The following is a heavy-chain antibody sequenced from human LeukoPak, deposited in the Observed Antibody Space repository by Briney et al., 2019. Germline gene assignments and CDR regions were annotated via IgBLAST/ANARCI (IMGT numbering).Heavy chain of an antibody. CDR3: ARDRYYYDTSGPFRSGMDV. D-gene: IGHD3-22*01. V-gene: IGHV1-46*01. CDR1: GYTFTTYY. Sequence: AASVTVSCTASGYTFTTYYMHWVRQAPGQGLEWMGIINPSADTTNYAQKFQGRVTMTRDTSTSTVYMELSSLRSEDTAVYHCARDRYYYDTSGPFRSGMDVWGQGTTVTVSS. J-gene: IGHJ6*02. CDR2: INPSADTT.